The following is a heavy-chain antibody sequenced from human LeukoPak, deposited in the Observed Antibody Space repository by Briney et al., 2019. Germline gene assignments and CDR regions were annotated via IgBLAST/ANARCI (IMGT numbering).Heavy chain of an antibody. J-gene: IGHJ4*02. V-gene: IGHV3-21*01. D-gene: IGHD3-16*01. Sequence: GGSLRLSCAASGFTFSSYSMTGVRPAPGKGQEWVSSISSSSSYIYYADSVKGRFTISRANATNSLYLQMNCLRAVATSVSSCARDGGPYWGTLNSFYSWGEGTLCSVSS. CDR2: ISSSSSYI. CDR1: GFTFSSYS. CDR3: ARDGGPYWGTLNSFYS.